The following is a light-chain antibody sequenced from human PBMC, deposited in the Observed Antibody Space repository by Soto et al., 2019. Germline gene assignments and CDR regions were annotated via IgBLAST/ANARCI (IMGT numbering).Light chain of an antibody. CDR2: GAS. V-gene: IGKV3-20*01. Sequence: EIVLTQSPGTLSLSPGKRATLSCRASQSVSSYLAWYQQKPGQAPRLLIYGASSRATGIPDRFSGSGSGTDFTLTISRLESEDFVVYYCQQYGSSPRTFGQGTKVEIK. CDR1: QSVSSY. J-gene: IGKJ1*01. CDR3: QQYGSSPRT.